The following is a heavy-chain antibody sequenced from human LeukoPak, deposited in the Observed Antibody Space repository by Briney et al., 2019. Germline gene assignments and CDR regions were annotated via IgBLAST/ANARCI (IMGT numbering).Heavy chain of an antibody. CDR3: ARGAVAGTSGFDY. CDR1: GGSISSYY. D-gene: IGHD6-19*01. V-gene: IGHV4-59*01. CDR2: IYYSGST. J-gene: IGHJ4*02. Sequence: SETLSLTCTVSGGSISSYYWSWIRQPPGKGLEWIGYIYYSGSTNYNPSLKSRVTISVDTSKNQFSLKLSSVTVADTAVYYCARGAVAGTSGFDYWGQGTLVTVSS.